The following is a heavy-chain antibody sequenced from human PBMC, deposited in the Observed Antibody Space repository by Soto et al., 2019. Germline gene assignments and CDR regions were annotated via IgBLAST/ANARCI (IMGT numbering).Heavy chain of an antibody. Sequence: GASVKVSCKASGYTFTGYYMHWVRQATGQGLEWMGWINPNSGGTNYAQKFQGWVTMTRDTSISTAYMELSRLRSDDTAVYYCARGPYDSSGSQCAFDIWGQGTMVTVSS. V-gene: IGHV1-2*04. CDR2: INPNSGGT. J-gene: IGHJ3*02. CDR1: GYTFTGYY. CDR3: ARGPYDSSGSQCAFDI. D-gene: IGHD3-22*01.